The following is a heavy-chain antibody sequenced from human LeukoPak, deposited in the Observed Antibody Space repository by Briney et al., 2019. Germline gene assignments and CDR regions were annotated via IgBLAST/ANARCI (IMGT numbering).Heavy chain of an antibody. CDR2: IYGSGNT. Sequence: PSQTLSLTCTVSGGSISSGSYYWSWIRQPAGKGLEWIGRIYGSGNTNYNPSLKSRVTISVDTSKNQFSLKLNSVTAADTAVYYCARGVESTSSNWFDPWGQGTLVTVSS. V-gene: IGHV4-61*02. CDR3: ARGVESTSSNWFDP. J-gene: IGHJ5*02. CDR1: GGSISSGSYY. D-gene: IGHD2-2*01.